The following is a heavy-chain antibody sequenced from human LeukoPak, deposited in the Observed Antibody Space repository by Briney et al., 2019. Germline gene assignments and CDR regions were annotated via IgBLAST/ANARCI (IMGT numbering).Heavy chain of an antibody. J-gene: IGHJ4*02. CDR2: ISAYSGNT. Sequence: GASVKVSCKASGYTFTSYGINWVRQAPGQGLEWMGWISAYSGNTNYAQKLQGRVTMTTDTSTSTAYMELRSLRSDDTAVYYCARYNYYGSGSYPDYWGQGTLVTVSS. V-gene: IGHV1-18*01. D-gene: IGHD3-10*01. CDR1: GYTFTSYG. CDR3: ARYNYYGSGSYPDY.